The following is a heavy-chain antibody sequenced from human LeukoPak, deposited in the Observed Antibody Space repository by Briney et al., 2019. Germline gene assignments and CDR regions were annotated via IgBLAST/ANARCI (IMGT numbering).Heavy chain of an antibody. CDR2: IRYDGSNK. J-gene: IGHJ6*02. V-gene: IGHV3-30*02. D-gene: IGHD5-12*01. CDR1: GFTLSSYG. Sequence: AGGSLRLSCAASGFTLSSYGMHWVRQAPGRGLEWVAYIRYDGSNKYYADSVKGRYTISRDNSKNTLYLQMNNLRAEDTAVYYCARHQDSGWYYYYGMDVWGQGTTVTVSS. CDR3: ARHQDSGWYYYYGMDV.